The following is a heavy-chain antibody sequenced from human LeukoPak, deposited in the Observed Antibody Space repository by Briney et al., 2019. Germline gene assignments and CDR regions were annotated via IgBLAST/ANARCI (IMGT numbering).Heavy chain of an antibody. CDR2: IHHSGSI. V-gene: IGHV4-4*02. J-gene: IGHJ4*02. CDR1: GVSISSNLW. Sequence: PSGTLSLTCAVSGVSISSNLWWTWVRQPPGKGLEWIAEIHHSGSINYNPSLKSRVTISVDKAKNQFSLKLSSVTAADTAVYYCARTPPRGHSLDYWGQGTLVTVSS. CDR3: ARTPPRGHSLDY. D-gene: IGHD3-10*01.